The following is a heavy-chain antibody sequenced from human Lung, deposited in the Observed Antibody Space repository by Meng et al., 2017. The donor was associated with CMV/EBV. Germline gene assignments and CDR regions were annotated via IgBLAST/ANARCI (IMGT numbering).Heavy chain of an antibody. J-gene: IGHJ1*01. CDR2: IPHRGSS. CDR3: LRRSGGSV. CDR1: GDSICNHHW. D-gene: IGHD3-10*01. Sequence: VQWRESAPALVRPLEARSLTGAVSGDSICNHHWWAWVRQRPGKGLEWIGEIPHRGSSAYHPSLKSRVSMSIYKSKSQFSLKLTSVTAAATDVYHCLRRSGGSVWGQGTLVTVSS. V-gene: IGHV4-4*03.